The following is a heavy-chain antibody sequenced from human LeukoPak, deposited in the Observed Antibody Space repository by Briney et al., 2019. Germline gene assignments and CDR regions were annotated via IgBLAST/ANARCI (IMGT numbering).Heavy chain of an antibody. CDR2: IISILGIA. Sequence: GASVTVSCKASGGTFSSYAISGVRQAPGQGLEWMGRIISILGIANFGQKFQGRVTITADKSTSTAYMELSSLRSEDTAVYYCASWATGERPGDYWGQGALVTVSS. D-gene: IGHD1-1*01. CDR3: ASWATGERPGDY. CDR1: GGTFSSYA. V-gene: IGHV1-69*04. J-gene: IGHJ4*02.